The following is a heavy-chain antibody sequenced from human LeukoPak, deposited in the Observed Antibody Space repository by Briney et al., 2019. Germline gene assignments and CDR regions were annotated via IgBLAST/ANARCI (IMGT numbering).Heavy chain of an antibody. CDR3: TRTTEYSSGWFDY. V-gene: IGHV4-59*01. Sequence: SETLSLTCTVSGGSISGYFWSWIRQPPGKGLEWIGHVYYTGSTNYNPSPKSRVTISVDTSNNQFSLRLSSVTSADTAVYYCTRTTEYSSGWFDYWGQGTLVTVSS. D-gene: IGHD6-19*01. CDR2: VYYTGST. J-gene: IGHJ5*01. CDR1: GGSISGYF.